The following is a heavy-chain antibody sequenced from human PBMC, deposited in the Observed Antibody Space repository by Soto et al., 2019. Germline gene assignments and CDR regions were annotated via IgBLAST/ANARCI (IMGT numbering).Heavy chain of an antibody. CDR3: ARDQRALRYFDY. CDR1: GDSISGGDYY. V-gene: IGHV4-30-4*01. CDR2: IHYSGST. Sequence: QVQLQESGPGLVKPSQTLSLTCSVSGDSISGGDYYWSWIRQPPGEAMEWAGHIHYSGSTYYNESLKSRLTVSMDTSKNQFSLNLNSVTAADTAVYYCARDQRALRYFDYWGQGILVTVSS. J-gene: IGHJ4*02.